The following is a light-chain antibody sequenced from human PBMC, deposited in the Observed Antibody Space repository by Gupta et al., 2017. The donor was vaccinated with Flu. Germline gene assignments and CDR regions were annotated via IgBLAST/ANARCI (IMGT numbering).Light chain of an antibody. V-gene: IGKV3-11*01. Sequence: EIVLTQSPATLSLSPGERATLSCRASESVGTSLAWYQQKPGQAPRLLIFDASSRATGIPARFSGRESGTDFTLTISSLEPEDFAVYYCQQRSDWPFTFGGGTRVEI. J-gene: IGKJ4*01. CDR2: DAS. CDR3: QQRSDWPFT. CDR1: ESVGTS.